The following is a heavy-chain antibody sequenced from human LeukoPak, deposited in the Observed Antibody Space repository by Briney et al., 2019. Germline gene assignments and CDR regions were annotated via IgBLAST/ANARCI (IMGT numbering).Heavy chain of an antibody. J-gene: IGHJ4*02. V-gene: IGHV1-2*02. D-gene: IGHD3-22*01. CDR2: INPNSGGT. CDR1: GYTFTGYY. Sequence: ASVKVSCKASGYTFTGYYMHWVRQAPGQGLEGMGWINPNSGGTNYEQKFQGIVTMTRDTSISTSLMELSRLRSDDTAVYYCARVSRDSSGYYLVYWGQGTLVTVSS. CDR3: ARVSRDSSGYYLVY.